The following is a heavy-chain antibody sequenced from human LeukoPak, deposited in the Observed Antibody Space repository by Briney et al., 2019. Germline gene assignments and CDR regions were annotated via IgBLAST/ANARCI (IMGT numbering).Heavy chain of an antibody. CDR1: GGSFSGYY. D-gene: IGHD1-7*01. J-gene: IGHJ5*02. CDR2: INHSGST. CDR3: ARVPRLELHQAVVNWFDP. V-gene: IGHV4-34*01. Sequence: SETLSLTCAVYGGSFSGYYWSWIRQPPGKGLEWIGEINHSGSTNYNPSLKSRDTISVDTSKNQFSLKLSSVTAADTAVYYCARVPRLELHQAVVNWFDPWGQGTLVTASS.